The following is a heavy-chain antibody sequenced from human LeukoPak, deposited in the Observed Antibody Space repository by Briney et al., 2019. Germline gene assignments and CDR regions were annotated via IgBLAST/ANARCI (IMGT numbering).Heavy chain of an antibody. CDR3: ARGGYYDPHAFDI. J-gene: IGHJ3*02. CDR1: GGSISRGGDY. CDR2: TYYGGNT. V-gene: IGHV4-31*03. Sequence: SQTLSLTCTVSGGSISRGGDYWTWIRQHPGKGLEWIGNTYYGGNTYYNPSLKSRGTISIDTSKNQFSLKLTSVTAADTAVYYCARGGYYDPHAFDIWGQGTMVTVSS. D-gene: IGHD3-22*01.